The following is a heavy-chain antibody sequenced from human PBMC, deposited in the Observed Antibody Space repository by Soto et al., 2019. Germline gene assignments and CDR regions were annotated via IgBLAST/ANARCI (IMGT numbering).Heavy chain of an antibody. Sequence: QVQLVQSGAEVKKPGSSVKVSCKASGGTFSSYAISWVRQAPGQGLEWMGGIIPIFGTANYAQKFQGRVTITGKDSTRTAYMELSSLRAEATALYYCERDFAGTARSPGDVGDDYYYDMDVWGQGTTVTVSS. J-gene: IGHJ6*02. D-gene: IGHD3-16*01. CDR1: GGTFSSYA. V-gene: IGHV1-69*01. CDR2: IIPIFGTA. CDR3: ERDFAGTARSPGDVGDDYYYDMDV.